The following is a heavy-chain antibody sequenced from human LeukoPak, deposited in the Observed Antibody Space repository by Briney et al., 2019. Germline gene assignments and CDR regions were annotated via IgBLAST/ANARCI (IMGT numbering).Heavy chain of an antibody. D-gene: IGHD3-22*01. J-gene: IGHJ3*02. CDR2: IYYSGST. CDR3: ARSPMIVTAFDI. Sequence: SETLSLTCTVSGGSISSYYWSWIRQPPGKGLEWIGYIYYSGSTNYNPSLKSRVTISVDTSKNQFSLMLSSVTAADTAVYYCARSPMIVTAFDIWGQGTMVTVSS. V-gene: IGHV4-59*08. CDR1: GGSISSYY.